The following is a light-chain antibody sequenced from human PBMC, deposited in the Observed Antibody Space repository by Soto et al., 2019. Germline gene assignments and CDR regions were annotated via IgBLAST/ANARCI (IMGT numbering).Light chain of an antibody. V-gene: IGKV3-11*01. Sequence: VLTQSPAGLSLSPFGRATLSCRASQSVTSYLAWYQQRPGQAPRLLIYDASRRATGIPARFSGSGSGADFTLTISTLEPEDFAVYYCQQRSSWPITFGQGTRLEIK. J-gene: IGKJ5*01. CDR1: QSVTSY. CDR3: QQRSSWPIT. CDR2: DAS.